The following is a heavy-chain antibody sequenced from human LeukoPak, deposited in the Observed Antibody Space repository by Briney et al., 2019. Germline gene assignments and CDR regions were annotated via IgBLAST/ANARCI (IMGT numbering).Heavy chain of an antibody. D-gene: IGHD6-19*01. V-gene: IGHV3-48*03. J-gene: IGHJ4*02. CDR3: ASPGSIAVAGTAFDY. CDR2: ISSSGSTI. CDR1: GFTFSSYE. Sequence: SGESLRLSCAASGFTFSSYEMNWVRQAPGKGLEWVSYISSSGSTIYYADSVKGRFTISRDNAKNSLYLQMNSLRAEDTAVYYCASPGSIAVAGTAFDYWGQGTLVTVSS.